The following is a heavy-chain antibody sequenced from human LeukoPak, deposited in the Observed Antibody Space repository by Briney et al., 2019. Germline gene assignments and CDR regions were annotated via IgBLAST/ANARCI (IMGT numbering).Heavy chain of an antibody. D-gene: IGHD2-2*01. CDR2: ISSSSSYI. V-gene: IGHV3-21*01. Sequence: GGSLRLSGAASGFTLSSYSMNWVRQAPGKGLEWVSSISSSSSYIYCADSVKGRFTISRDNAKNSLYLQMNSLRAEDTAVYYCARALKTTEIVVVPAASHWGQGTMVTVSS. CDR3: ARALKTTEIVVVPAASH. CDR1: GFTLSSYS. J-gene: IGHJ3*01.